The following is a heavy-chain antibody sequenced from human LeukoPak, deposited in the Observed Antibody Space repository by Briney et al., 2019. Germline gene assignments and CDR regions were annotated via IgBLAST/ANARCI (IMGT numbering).Heavy chain of an antibody. D-gene: IGHD3-9*01. CDR2: ISWNSGSI. CDR1: GFTFDDYA. J-gene: IGHJ4*02. V-gene: IGHV3-9*03. Sequence: GRSLRLSCAASGFTFDDYAMHWVRQAPGRGLEWVSGISWNSGSIGYADSVKGRFTISRDNAKNSLYLQMNSLRAEDMALYYCAKGLTYYDILTGFDYWGQRTLVTVSS. CDR3: AKGLTYYDILTGFDY.